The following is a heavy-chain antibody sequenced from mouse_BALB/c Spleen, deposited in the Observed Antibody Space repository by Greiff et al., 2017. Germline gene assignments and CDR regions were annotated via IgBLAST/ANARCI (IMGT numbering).Heavy chain of an antibody. CDR3: ATYDYGSSPFDY. CDR2: INPYNGAT. D-gene: IGHD1-1*01. CDR1: GYSFTGYY. Sequence: VQLQQSGPELVKPGASVKISCKASGYSFTGYYMHWVKQSHVKSLEWIGRINPYNGATSYNQNFKDKASLTVDTSSSTAYLQLHSLTSEDSAVYYCATYDYGSSPFDYWGQGTTLTVSA. V-gene: IGHV1-31*01. J-gene: IGHJ2*01.